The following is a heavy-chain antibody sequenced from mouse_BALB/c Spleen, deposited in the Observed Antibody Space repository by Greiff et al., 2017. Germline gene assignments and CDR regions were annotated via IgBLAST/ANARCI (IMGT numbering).Heavy chain of an antibody. CDR3: AREAGSSYGAY. CDR2: ISSGGGST. V-gene: IGHV5-12-1*01. J-gene: IGHJ3*01. D-gene: IGHD1-1*01. CDR1: GFAFSSYD. Sequence: EVKLVESGGGLVKPGGSLKLSCAASGFAFSSYDMSWVRQTPEKRLEWVAYISSGGGSTYYPDTVKGRFTISRDNAKNTLYLQMSSLKSEDTAMYYCAREAGSSYGAYWGQGTLVTVSA.